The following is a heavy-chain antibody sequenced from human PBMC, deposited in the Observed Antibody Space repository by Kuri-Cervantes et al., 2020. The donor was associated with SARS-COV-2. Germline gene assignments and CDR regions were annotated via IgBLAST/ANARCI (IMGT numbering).Heavy chain of an antibody. V-gene: IGHV3-48*02. J-gene: IGHJ4*02. CDR2: IYASGESR. CDR1: GLTFSSRS. D-gene: IGHD2/OR15-2a*01. Sequence: GGSLRLSCAVSGLTFSSRSMNWVRQAPGMGLEWVSHIYASGESRYYIDSVQGRFTISRDNARNSLYLQMNSLTEEDTAVYYCSTTLDHWGQGIPVTVSS. CDR3: STTLDH.